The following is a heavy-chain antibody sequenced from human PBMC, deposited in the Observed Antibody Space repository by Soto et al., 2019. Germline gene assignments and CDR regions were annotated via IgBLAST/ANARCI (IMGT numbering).Heavy chain of an antibody. Sequence: QVQLVQSGAEVTKPGSSVKVSCKASGGTFSSYTISWVRQAPGQGLEWMGRIIPILGIANYAQKFQGRVTITADKSTSTAYMELSSLRSDDTAVYYCATYYYDSSGYDFDYRGQGTLVTVSS. D-gene: IGHD3-22*01. CDR3: ATYYYDSSGYDFDY. J-gene: IGHJ4*02. CDR1: GGTFSSYT. CDR2: IIPILGIA. V-gene: IGHV1-69*02.